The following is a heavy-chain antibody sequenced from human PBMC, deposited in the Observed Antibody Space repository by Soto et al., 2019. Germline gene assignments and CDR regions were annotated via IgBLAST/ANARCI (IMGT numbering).Heavy chain of an antibody. CDR2: FDPEDGET. J-gene: IGHJ5*02. CDR3: ATDRLYYYVAGSPPGWFDP. Sequence: ASVKVSCKVSGYTLTELSMHWVRQAPGKGLEWMGGFDPEDGETIYAQKFQGTVTMTEDTSTDTAYMELSSLRSEDTAVYYCATDRLYYYVAGSPPGWFDPWGQGTLVTVSS. V-gene: IGHV1-24*01. CDR1: GYTLTELS. D-gene: IGHD3-10*01.